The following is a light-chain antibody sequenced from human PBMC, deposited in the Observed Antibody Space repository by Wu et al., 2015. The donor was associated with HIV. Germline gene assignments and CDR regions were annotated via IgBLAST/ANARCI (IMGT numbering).Light chain of an antibody. V-gene: IGKV3-15*01. CDR1: QSVSFH. Sequence: EMIMTQSPDTVSVFPGERVTLSCRASQSVSFHLAWFRQKPGQAPRLLIYDASKRGTGVPARFSGRGFGTEFSLTISNMQSEDFAVYYCQQYNNWPPYTFGQGTKLEIK. CDR3: QQYNNWPPYT. J-gene: IGKJ2*01. CDR2: DAS.